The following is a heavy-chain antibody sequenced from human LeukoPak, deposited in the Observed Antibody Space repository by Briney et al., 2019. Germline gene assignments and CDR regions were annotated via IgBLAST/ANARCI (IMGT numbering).Heavy chain of an antibody. J-gene: IGHJ4*02. V-gene: IGHV3-23*01. CDR3: AKGIAAAGYFDY. Sequence: GGSLRLSCAASGLTFSNYAMNWVRQAPGKGLEWVSYISDSGGSTHYADSVKGRFTISRDNSKDTLYLQMNSLRAEDTAVYHCAKGIAAAGYFDYWGQGTLVTVSS. CDR1: GLTFSNYA. CDR2: ISDSGGST. D-gene: IGHD6-13*01.